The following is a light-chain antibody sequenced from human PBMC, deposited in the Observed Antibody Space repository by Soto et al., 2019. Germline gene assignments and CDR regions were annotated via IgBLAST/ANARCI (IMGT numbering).Light chain of an antibody. CDR2: DDT. Sequence: QSVLTQPHSVSGSPGQSVTISCTGTSSDFGGYNYVSWYQQRPDKAPKLLIYDDTKRPSGVPDRFSASKSGNTASLTISGLQAEDEADYYCCSYAGRYTFSVFATGTKLTVL. J-gene: IGLJ1*01. V-gene: IGLV2-11*01. CDR3: CSYAGRYTFSV. CDR1: SSDFGGYNY.